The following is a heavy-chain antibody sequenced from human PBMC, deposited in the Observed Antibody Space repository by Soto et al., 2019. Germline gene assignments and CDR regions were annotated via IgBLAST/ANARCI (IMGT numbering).Heavy chain of an antibody. D-gene: IGHD1-26*01. CDR3: ARNSLPDPRPYYYYYYMDV. J-gene: IGHJ6*03. Sequence: GASVKVSCKASGYTFTSYYMHWVRQAPGQGLEWMGIINPSGGSTSYAQKFQGRVTMTRDTSTSTVYMELSSLRSEDTAVYYCARNSLPDPRPYYYYYYMDVWGKGTTVTVSS. CDR1: GYTFTSYY. V-gene: IGHV1-46*03. CDR2: INPSGGST.